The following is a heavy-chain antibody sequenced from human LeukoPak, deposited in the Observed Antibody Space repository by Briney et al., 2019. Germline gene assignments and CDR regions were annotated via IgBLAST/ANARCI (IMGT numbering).Heavy chain of an antibody. CDR2: IYFSGST. Sequence: SETLSLTCTVSGGSISSYYWSWIRQPPGKGLEWIGYIYFSGSTNYNPSLKSRVTMFEDKSKNQFSLRLYSVTVADTAVYYCARHFAYSSSSYFDYWGQGSLVTVSS. D-gene: IGHD6-6*01. CDR1: GGSISSYY. CDR3: ARHFAYSSSSYFDY. J-gene: IGHJ4*02. V-gene: IGHV4-59*08.